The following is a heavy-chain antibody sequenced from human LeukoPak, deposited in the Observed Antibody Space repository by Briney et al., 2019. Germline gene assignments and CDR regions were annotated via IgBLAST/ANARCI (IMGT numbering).Heavy chain of an antibody. CDR2: IYTSGST. D-gene: IGHD5-12*01. J-gene: IGHJ4*02. CDR1: GDSISNYW. CDR3: ARDAGRGMPENSGYALDY. Sequence: SETLSLTRTVSGDSISNYWWSWIRQPAGEGLEWIGRIYTSGSTNYNPPLKSRVTMSVDTSKNQISLRLSSVTAADTAVYYCARDAGRGMPENSGYALDYWGQGTLVTVSS. V-gene: IGHV4-4*07.